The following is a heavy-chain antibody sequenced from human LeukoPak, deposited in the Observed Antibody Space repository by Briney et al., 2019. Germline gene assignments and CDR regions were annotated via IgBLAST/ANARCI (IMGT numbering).Heavy chain of an antibody. V-gene: IGHV3-23*01. CDR1: GFTFSSYA. D-gene: IGHD3-22*01. Sequence: GGSLRLSCAASGFTFSSYAMTWVRQAPGKGLEWVSVISGSGGTTHYADSVQGRFTISRDNSENTLYLQMNSLRAEDTAVYYCAKDLRPSITMIVVDNFDYWGQGTLVTVSS. CDR3: AKDLRPSITMIVVDNFDY. CDR2: ISGSGGTT. J-gene: IGHJ4*02.